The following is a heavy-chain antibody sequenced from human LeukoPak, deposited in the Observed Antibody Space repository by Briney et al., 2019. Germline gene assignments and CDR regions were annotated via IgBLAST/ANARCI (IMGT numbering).Heavy chain of an antibody. D-gene: IGHD3-10*01. CDR2: IKQDGSEK. CDR1: GFTFSSYW. V-gene: IGHV3-7*01. J-gene: IGHJ6*02. CDR3: ARPVYGSGSDYKERAYYYYAMDV. Sequence: PGGSLRLSCAASGFTFSSYWMSWVRQAPGKGLEWVANIKQDGSEKYYVDSVKGRFTISRDNSKNTVYLQMNSLRAEDTAVYYCARPVYGSGSDYKERAYYYYAMDVWGQGTTVTVSS.